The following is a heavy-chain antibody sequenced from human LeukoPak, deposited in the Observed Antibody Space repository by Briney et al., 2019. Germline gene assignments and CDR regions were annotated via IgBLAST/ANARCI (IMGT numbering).Heavy chain of an antibody. J-gene: IGHJ4*02. D-gene: IGHD3-3*01. CDR3: ARADMSSDYTPNDY. CDR1: GYTFTDFY. V-gene: IGHV1-2*02. Sequence: ASVTVSCKASGYTFTDFYIHWVRQAPGQGLEWMGWINPNSGGTNYAQRFQGRVTMTRDTSISTAYMELSRLRSAATAVYYCARADMSSDYTPNDYWGQGTLVTVSS. CDR2: INPNSGGT.